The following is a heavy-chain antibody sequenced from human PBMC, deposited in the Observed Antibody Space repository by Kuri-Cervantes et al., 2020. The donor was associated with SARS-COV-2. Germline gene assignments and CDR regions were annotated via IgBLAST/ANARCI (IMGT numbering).Heavy chain of an antibody. CDR1: GGSISSSSYY. J-gene: IGHJ4*02. Sequence: SETLSLTCTVSGGSISSSSYYWGWIRQPPGKGLEWIGSIYYSGSTYYNPSLKSRVTISVDTSKNQFSLKLSSVTAADTDVYYCARHARGWYRDDYWGQGTLVTVSS. CDR2: IYYSGST. V-gene: IGHV4-39*01. D-gene: IGHD6-19*01. CDR3: ARHARGWYRDDY.